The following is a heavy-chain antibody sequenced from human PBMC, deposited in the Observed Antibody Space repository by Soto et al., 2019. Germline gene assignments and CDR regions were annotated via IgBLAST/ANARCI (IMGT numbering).Heavy chain of an antibody. V-gene: IGHV3-74*01. J-gene: IGHJ6*02. CDR2: LNTDGSST. Sequence: PGGSLRLSCAASGFTFSSYWMHWVRQAPGKGLVWVSRLNTDGSSTIYADSVKGRFTISRDNAKNTLHLQMNSLRAEDTAVYYCARYDSGNSDVWCQGTMVTVSS. D-gene: IGHD3-10*01. CDR3: ARYDSGNSDV. CDR1: GFTFSSYW.